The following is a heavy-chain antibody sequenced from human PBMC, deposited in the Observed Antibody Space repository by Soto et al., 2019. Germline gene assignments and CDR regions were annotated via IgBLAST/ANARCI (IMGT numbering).Heavy chain of an antibody. Sequence: SEPLSLTCAVYGGSFSGYYWSWIRQPPGKGLEWIGEINHSGSTNYNPSLKSRVTISVDTSKNQFSLKLNSMTAADTAVYYCARHNYGSGSTYFDYWGQGTLVTVSS. J-gene: IGHJ4*02. CDR2: INHSGST. V-gene: IGHV4-34*01. CDR3: ARHNYGSGSTYFDY. D-gene: IGHD3-10*01. CDR1: GGSFSGYY.